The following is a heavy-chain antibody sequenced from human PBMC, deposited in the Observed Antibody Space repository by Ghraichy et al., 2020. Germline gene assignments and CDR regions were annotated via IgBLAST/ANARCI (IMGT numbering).Heavy chain of an antibody. CDR1: GFTFSTVW. CDR2: IKSKTTGGSA. CDR3: ITTFQSDSFANR. J-gene: IGHJ4*02. V-gene: IGHV3-15*01. D-gene: IGHD3-16*01. Sequence: GGSLRLSCAASGFTFSTVWMSWVRQAPGKGLEWVGRIKSKTTGGSADYGAPVQGRFTISRDDSENTVFLQMDSLKTEDTAVYYCITTFQSDSFANRWGQGTLVTVSS.